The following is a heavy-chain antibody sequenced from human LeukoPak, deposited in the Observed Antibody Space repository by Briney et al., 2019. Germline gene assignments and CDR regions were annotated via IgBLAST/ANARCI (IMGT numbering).Heavy chain of an antibody. J-gene: IGHJ2*01. V-gene: IGHV4-34*01. CDR2: INHSGSN. CDR3: ARGRRPTKGYFDL. Sequence: SETLSLTCAVYGGSFSGYYWSWIRQPPGKGLEWIGEINHSGSNNYNPSLKSRVTISVDTSKNQFSLKLSSVTAADTAVYYCARGRRPTKGYFDLWGRGTLVTVSS. CDR1: GGSFSGYY.